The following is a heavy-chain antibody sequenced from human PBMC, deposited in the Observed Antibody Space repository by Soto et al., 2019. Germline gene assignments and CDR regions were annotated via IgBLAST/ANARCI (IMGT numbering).Heavy chain of an antibody. Sequence: SVKVSCKASGGTFSSYAISWVRQAPGQGLEWMGGIIPIFGTANYAQKFQGRVTITADESTSTAYMELSSLRSEDTVVYYCARDRRSIAAAGRFDPLGQGTLVTVSS. CDR1: GGTFSSYA. D-gene: IGHD6-13*01. CDR3: ARDRRSIAAAGRFDP. CDR2: IIPIFGTA. V-gene: IGHV1-69*13. J-gene: IGHJ5*02.